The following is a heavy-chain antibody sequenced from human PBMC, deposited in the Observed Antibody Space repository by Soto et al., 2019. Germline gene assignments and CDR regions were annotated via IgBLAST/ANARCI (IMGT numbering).Heavy chain of an antibody. J-gene: IGHJ6*02. CDR1: GDSVSGGYY. CDR3: ARDRGSYCLDV. Sequence: QVQLQESGPGLVKPSQTLSLTCTVSGDSVSGGYYWSWVRQRPRKGLEWMGYVSSIGTPYYSPSLNSRVSISIDTSNNQLSLEVRSVTAADTAVYYCARDRGSYCLDVWGQGTPVTVSS. CDR2: VSSIGTP. V-gene: IGHV4-31*03.